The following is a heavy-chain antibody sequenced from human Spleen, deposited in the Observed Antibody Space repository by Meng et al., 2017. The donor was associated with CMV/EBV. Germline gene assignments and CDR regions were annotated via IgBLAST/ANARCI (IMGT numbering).Heavy chain of an antibody. Sequence: GGSLRLSCRASGYTFSSYSMSWVRQAPGKGLEWVSSISGSGGSTYSADSVKGRLTISRDNSESTLYLQMNSLTAEDTAIYYCVKGWQNLGDYWGQGTLVTVSS. CDR1: GYTFSSYS. D-gene: IGHD7-27*01. CDR2: ISGSGGST. J-gene: IGHJ4*02. CDR3: VKGWQNLGDY. V-gene: IGHV3-23*01.